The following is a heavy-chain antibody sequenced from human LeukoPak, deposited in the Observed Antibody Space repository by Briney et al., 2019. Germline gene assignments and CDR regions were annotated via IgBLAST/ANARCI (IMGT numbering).Heavy chain of an antibody. Sequence: SETPSLTCTVSGGSISSSSYYWGWIRQPPGKGLEWIGSIYYTGSTNYSPSLKSRVTISVDTSKNQFSLKLRSVTAADTAVYYCARISSSNWYNERGAFDVWGQGTMVTVSS. CDR2: IYYTGST. V-gene: IGHV4-39*07. CDR3: ARISSSNWYNERGAFDV. CDR1: GGSISSSSYY. J-gene: IGHJ3*01. D-gene: IGHD6-13*01.